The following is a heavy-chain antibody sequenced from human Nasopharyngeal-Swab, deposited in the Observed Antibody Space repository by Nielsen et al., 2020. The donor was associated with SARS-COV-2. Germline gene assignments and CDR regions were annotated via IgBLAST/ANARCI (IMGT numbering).Heavy chain of an antibody. Sequence: WIRQPPGKGLEWVSSISSSSSYIYYADSVKGRFTISRDNAKNSLYLQMNGLRAEDTAVYYCARWSDYYYYYGMDVWGQGTTVTVSS. CDR2: ISSSSSYI. CDR3: ARWSDYYYYYGMDV. V-gene: IGHV3-21*01. J-gene: IGHJ6*02.